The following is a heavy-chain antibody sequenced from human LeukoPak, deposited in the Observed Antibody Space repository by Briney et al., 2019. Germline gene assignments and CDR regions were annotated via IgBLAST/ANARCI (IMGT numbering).Heavy chain of an antibody. CDR2: ISSSSNSI. Sequence: GGSLRLSCAASGFTFSNYAMNWVRQAPGKGLEWVSYISSSSNSIHYADSVRGRFAVSRDNAKNSLYLQMNSLRAEDTAVYYCARVPLRGYSYGYHFDYWGQGTLVTVSS. V-gene: IGHV3-48*01. J-gene: IGHJ4*02. CDR3: ARVPLRGYSYGYHFDY. D-gene: IGHD5-18*01. CDR1: GFTFSNYA.